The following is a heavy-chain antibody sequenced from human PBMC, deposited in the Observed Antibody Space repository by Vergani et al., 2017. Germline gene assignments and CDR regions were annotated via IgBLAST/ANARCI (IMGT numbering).Heavy chain of an antibody. J-gene: IGHJ4*02. Sequence: QVQLVESGGGVVQPGRSLRLSCAASGFTFSSYGMHWVRQAPGKGLEWVAVIWYDGSNKYYADSVKGRFTISRDNSKNTLYLQMNSLRAEDTAVYYCAREPLAVVAATEFGIDYWGQGTLVTVSS. CDR2: IWYDGSNK. D-gene: IGHD2-15*01. V-gene: IGHV3-33*01. CDR1: GFTFSSYG. CDR3: AREPLAVVAATEFGIDY.